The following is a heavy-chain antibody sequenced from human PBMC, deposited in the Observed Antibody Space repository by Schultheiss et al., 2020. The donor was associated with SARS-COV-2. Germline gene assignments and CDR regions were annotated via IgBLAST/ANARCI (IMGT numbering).Heavy chain of an antibody. CDR1: GYTFTSYY. V-gene: IGHV1-46*01. CDR3: ARAPRVAAHAGWFDP. J-gene: IGHJ5*02. Sequence: ASVKVSCKASGYTFTSYYMHWVRQAPGQGLEWMGIINPSGGSTSYAQKFQGRVTMTRDTSTSTVYMELSSLRSEDTAVYYCARAPRVAAHAGWFDPWGQGTLVTVSS. CDR2: INPSGGST. D-gene: IGHD6-6*01.